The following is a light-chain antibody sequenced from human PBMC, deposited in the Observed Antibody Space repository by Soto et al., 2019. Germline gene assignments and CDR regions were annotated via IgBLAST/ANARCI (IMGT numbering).Light chain of an antibody. CDR1: QSVSSY. Sequence: EIVLTQSPATLSLSPGERATLSCRASQSVSSYLAWYQQKPGQAPRLLIYGASSRATGIPARFSGSGSGTDFTLTISSLEPEDFAVYYCQQRSNWPPITFGQGTRLENK. J-gene: IGKJ5*01. CDR3: QQRSNWPPIT. CDR2: GAS. V-gene: IGKV3-11*01.